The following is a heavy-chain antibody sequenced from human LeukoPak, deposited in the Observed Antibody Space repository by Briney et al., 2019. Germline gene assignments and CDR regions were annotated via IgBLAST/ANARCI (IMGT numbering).Heavy chain of an antibody. CDR2: IDPNSGGT. D-gene: IGHD5-12*01. CDR1: GYTFTGYY. CDR3: ANWAATSRNFNY. Sequence: ASVKVSCKASGYTFTGYYIHWVRQAPGQGLEWKGWIDPNSGGTNFAQKFQGRVTMTTDTSITTAYMELTRLRSDDTAVYYWANWAATSRNFNYWGQGTLVTVSS. V-gene: IGHV1-2*02. J-gene: IGHJ4*02.